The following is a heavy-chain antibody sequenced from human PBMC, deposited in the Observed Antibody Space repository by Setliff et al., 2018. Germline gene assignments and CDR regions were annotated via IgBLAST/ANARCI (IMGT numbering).Heavy chain of an antibody. CDR2: ISGGGDGT. CDR3: AKDLPRVVGGAISPDY. CDR1: GITFSNYA. D-gene: IGHD2-15*01. Sequence: GSLRLSCAASGITFSNYAMSWVRQARGKGLEWVSAISGGGDGTYYADSVKGRFIISRDNSKNTLYLQMNSLRAEDTAVYYCAKDLPRVVGGAISPDYWGQGTLVTVSS. V-gene: IGHV3-23*01. J-gene: IGHJ4*02.